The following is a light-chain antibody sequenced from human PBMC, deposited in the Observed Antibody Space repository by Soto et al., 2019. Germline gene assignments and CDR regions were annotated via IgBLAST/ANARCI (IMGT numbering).Light chain of an antibody. Sequence: DVAMSQSPLSQPVTLGQPASISCRSSQSLTYSDGNTYLNWFHLRPGQSPRRLIYKVSNRDSGVPDRFSGSGSGTDFTLKISRVEAEDVGVWYCMQGTHWPPYTFGQGTKLEIK. CDR2: KVS. CDR3: MQGTHWPPYT. J-gene: IGKJ2*01. V-gene: IGKV2-30*01. CDR1: QSLTYSDGNTY.